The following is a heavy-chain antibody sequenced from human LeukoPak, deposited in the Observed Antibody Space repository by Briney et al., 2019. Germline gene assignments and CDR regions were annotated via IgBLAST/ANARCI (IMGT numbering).Heavy chain of an antibody. CDR3: AREGRVDIVATIQKTAYYYYYMDV. CDR2: IYTSGGT. V-gene: IGHV4-61*02. Sequence: SETLSLTCTVSGGSISRSSYYWSWIRQPAGKGLEWIGRIYTSGGTNYNPSLKSRVTISVDTSKNHFSLKLSSVTAADTAVYYCAREGRVDIVATIQKTAYYYYYMDVWGKGTTVTVSS. CDR1: GGSISRSSYY. D-gene: IGHD5-12*01. J-gene: IGHJ6*03.